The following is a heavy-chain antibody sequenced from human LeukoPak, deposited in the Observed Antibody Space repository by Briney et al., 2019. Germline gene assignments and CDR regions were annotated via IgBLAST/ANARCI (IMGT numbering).Heavy chain of an antibody. CDR1: GGSISSSSYY. Sequence: PSETLSLTCTVSGGSISSSSYYWGWIRQPPGKGLEWIGSIYYSGSTYYNPSLKSRVTISVDTSKNQFSLKLSSVTAADTAVYYCARGGAAAGTRYYYYYMDVWGKGTTVTISS. D-gene: IGHD6-13*01. CDR3: ARGGAAAGTRYYYYYMDV. J-gene: IGHJ6*03. CDR2: IYYSGST. V-gene: IGHV4-39*07.